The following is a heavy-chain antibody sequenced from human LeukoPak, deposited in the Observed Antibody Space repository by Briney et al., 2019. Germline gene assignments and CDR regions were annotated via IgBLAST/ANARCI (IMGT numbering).Heavy chain of an antibody. D-gene: IGHD3-22*01. Sequence: SSETLSLTCTVSGGSISSYYWSWIRQPPGKGLEWIGYIYTSGSTNYNPSLKSRVTISVDTSKNQFSLKLSSVTAADTAVYYCARSVPYYDSSGYYSTGYYMDVWGKGTTVTVSS. CDR1: GGSISSYY. CDR3: ARSVPYYDSSGYYSTGYYMDV. CDR2: IYTSGST. J-gene: IGHJ6*03. V-gene: IGHV4-4*09.